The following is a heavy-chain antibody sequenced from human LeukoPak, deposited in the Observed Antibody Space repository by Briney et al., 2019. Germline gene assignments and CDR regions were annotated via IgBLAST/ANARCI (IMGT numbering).Heavy chain of an antibody. V-gene: IGHV1-2*02. Sequence: ASVKVSSKASGYTFTGYNIHWVRQAPQEGLECMGWINPNSGGTNYTQKFQGRVTMTRDTSISTAYMELSRLRSDDTAVYYCARGAMAPLPGFQHWGQGTLVTVSS. D-gene: IGHD5-18*01. CDR1: GYTFTGYN. CDR3: ARGAMAPLPGFQH. CDR2: INPNSGGT. J-gene: IGHJ1*01.